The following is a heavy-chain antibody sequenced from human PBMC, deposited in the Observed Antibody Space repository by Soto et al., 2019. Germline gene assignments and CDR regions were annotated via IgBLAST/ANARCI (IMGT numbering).Heavy chain of an antibody. CDR1: GFTLSSYS. CDR3: ARETGLRSSGWSYYFDF. D-gene: IGHD6-19*01. J-gene: IGHJ4*02. Sequence: EVQLVESGGGMVQPGGSLRVSCAASGFTLSSYSMHWVRQAPGKGLEWVSYISGSGGTIYYADSVKGRFTISRDNAKNSLSVQMNSLRDEDTAVYFCARETGLRSSGWSYYFDFWGQGTRVTVYS. CDR2: ISGSGGTI. V-gene: IGHV3-48*02.